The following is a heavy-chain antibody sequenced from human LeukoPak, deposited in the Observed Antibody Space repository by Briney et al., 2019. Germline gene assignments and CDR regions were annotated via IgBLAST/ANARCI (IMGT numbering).Heavy chain of an antibody. CDR3: ARDGYSDSSGYDYPPSV. CDR1: GGSISRNY. D-gene: IGHD3-22*01. Sequence: SETLSLTCTVSGGSISRNYWNWIRQPPGKGLEWIGNIYYSETTNYNPSLKSRVSISVDASKKQFSLKLSSVTAADTAVYYCARDGYSDSSGYDYPPSVWGQGTLVTVSS. J-gene: IGHJ4*02. CDR2: IYYSETT. V-gene: IGHV4-59*01.